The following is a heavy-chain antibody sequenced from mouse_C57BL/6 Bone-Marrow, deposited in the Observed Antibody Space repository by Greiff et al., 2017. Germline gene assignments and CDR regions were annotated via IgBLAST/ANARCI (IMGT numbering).Heavy chain of an antibody. CDR2: IDPENGET. CDR3: ARSLLTLD. D-gene: IGHD2-1*01. V-gene: IGHV14-4*01. Sequence: VQLQQSGAELVKPGASVKLSCTASGFNIKDDYMHWVKQRPEQGLEWIGWIDPENGETEYAPKFQGKATITADTSSNTAYLQLSSLTSEDTAVYYCARSLLTLDGGQGTTLTVSS. J-gene: IGHJ2*01. CDR1: GFNIKDDY.